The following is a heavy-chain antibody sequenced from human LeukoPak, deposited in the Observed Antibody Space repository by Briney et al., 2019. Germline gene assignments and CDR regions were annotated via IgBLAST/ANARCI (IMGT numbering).Heavy chain of an antibody. CDR2: VSPSGDIT. V-gene: IGHV3-23*01. CDR1: EFHFSTHG. Sequence: GGSLRLSCAASEFHFSTHGMNWVRQAPGKGLEWVSGVSPSGDITYYADSVMGRFTISRDNRKSTVSLQMNSLRAEDTAVYYCAKEPGVAEHYYYYMDVWGKGTTVTISS. D-gene: IGHD6-19*01. CDR3: AKEPGVAEHYYYYMDV. J-gene: IGHJ6*03.